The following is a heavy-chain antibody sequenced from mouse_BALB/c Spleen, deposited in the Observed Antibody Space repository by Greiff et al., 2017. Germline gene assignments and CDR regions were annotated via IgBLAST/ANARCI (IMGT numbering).Heavy chain of an antibody. D-gene: IGHD1-1*01. V-gene: IGHV1-63*02. J-gene: IGHJ2*01. CDR2: IYPGGGYT. Sequence: QVQLQQSGAELVRPGTSVKISCKASGYTFTNYWLGWVKQRPGHGLEWIGDIYPGGGYTNYNEKFKGKATLTADTSSSTAYMQLSSLTSEDSAVYCCARDTTVVAHFDYWGQGTTLTVSA. CDR1: GYTFTNYW. CDR3: ARDTTVVAHFDY.